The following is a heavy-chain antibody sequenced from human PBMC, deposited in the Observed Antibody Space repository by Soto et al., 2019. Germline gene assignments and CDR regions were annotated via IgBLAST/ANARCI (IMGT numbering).Heavy chain of an antibody. Sequence: PAGSRRLSCAASGFTFSSYGMHWVLQAPGKGLEWVAVIWYDGSNKYYADSVKGRFTISRDNSKSTPYLQMNSLRAEDTAVYYCASTRSYCDYYFDYWGQGTLVTVSS. V-gene: IGHV3-33*01. CDR1: GFTFSSYG. J-gene: IGHJ4*02. CDR3: ASTRSYCDYYFDY. D-gene: IGHD4-17*01. CDR2: IWYDGSNK.